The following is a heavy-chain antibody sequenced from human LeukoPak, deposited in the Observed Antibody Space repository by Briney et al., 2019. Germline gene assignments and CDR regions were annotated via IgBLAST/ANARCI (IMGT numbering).Heavy chain of an antibody. V-gene: IGHV4-31*03. CDR2: IYYSGST. D-gene: IGHD2-2*01. J-gene: IGHJ3*02. Sequence: KPSQTLSLTCTVSGVSISSGGYYWSWIRQHPGKGLEWIGYIYYSGSTYDNPSLKSRVTISVDTSKNQFSLKLSSVTAADTAVYYCASRYCSSTSCYGLDAFDIWGQGTMVTVSS. CDR1: GVSISSGGYY. CDR3: ASRYCSSTSCYGLDAFDI.